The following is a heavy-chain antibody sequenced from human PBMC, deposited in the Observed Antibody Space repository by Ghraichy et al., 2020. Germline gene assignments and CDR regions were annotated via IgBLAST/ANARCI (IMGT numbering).Heavy chain of an antibody. D-gene: IGHD3-3*01. V-gene: IGHV4-4*07. CDR3: AREILRPNYDFWSGSANNWFDP. CDR2: IYTSGST. Sequence: SETLSLTCTVSGGSISSYYWSWIRQPAGKGLEWIGRIYTSGSTNYNPSLKSRVTMSVDTSKNQFSLKLSSVTAADTAVYYCAREILRPNYDFWSGSANNWFDPWGQGTLVTVSS. J-gene: IGHJ5*02. CDR1: GGSISSYY.